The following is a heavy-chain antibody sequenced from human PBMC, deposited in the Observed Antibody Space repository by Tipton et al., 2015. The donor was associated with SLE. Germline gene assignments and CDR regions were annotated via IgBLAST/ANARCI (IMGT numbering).Heavy chain of an antibody. J-gene: IGHJ6*02. CDR2: INPNTGGT. D-gene: IGHD1-1*01. V-gene: IGHV1-2*04. CDR3: AREVISATDDYYFYGMDV. Sequence: QSGAEVKKPGASVKVSCKASGYTFTSYGISWVRQAPGQGLEWMGWINPNTGGTKYVQKFQDWVTMTRDTSISTAYMELSRLRSDDTAVYYCAREVISATDDYYFYGMDVWGQGTTVTVSS. CDR1: GYTFTSYG.